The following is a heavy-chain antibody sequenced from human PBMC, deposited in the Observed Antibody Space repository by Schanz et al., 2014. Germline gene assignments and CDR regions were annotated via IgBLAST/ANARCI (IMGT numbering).Heavy chain of an antibody. D-gene: IGHD4-4*01. J-gene: IGHJ6*02. V-gene: IGHV1-46*01. CDR1: GYTFTTYY. CDR2: INPSGGTT. Sequence: QVQLVQSGADVKKPGASVKVSCKASGYTFTTYYIHWVRQAPGQGLEWMGIINPSGGTTKYAQRFQGRVTMTWDTSTSTVSMELSSLRSEDTAVYYCASALTTWGGMDVWGQGTTVTVSS. CDR3: ASALTTWGGMDV.